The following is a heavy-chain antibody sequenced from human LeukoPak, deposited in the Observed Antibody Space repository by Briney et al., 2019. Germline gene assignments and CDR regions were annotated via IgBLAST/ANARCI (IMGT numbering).Heavy chain of an antibody. J-gene: IGHJ4*02. CDR2: INHSGST. Sequence: SETLSLTCTVSGGSISSSSYYWGWIRQSPGKGLEWIGEINHSGSTNYNPSLKSRLSISEDTSKKQISLKVTSVTAADTAVYYCATGNNTVADYWGQGTLVTVSS. CDR3: ATGNNTVADY. CDR1: GGSISSSSYY. V-gene: IGHV4-39*07. D-gene: IGHD1-1*01.